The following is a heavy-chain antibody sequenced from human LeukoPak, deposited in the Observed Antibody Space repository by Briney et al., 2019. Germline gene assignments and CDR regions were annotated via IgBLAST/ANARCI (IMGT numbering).Heavy chain of an antibody. V-gene: IGHV3-30-3*01. CDR2: ISYDGSNK. J-gene: IGHJ4*02. CDR1: GFTFSSYA. CDR3: ARGSDYSNLMGFFDY. Sequence: GGSLRLSCAASGFTFSSYAMHWVRQAPGKGLEWVAVISYDGSNKYYAGSVKGRFTISRDNAKNSLFLQMNSLRAEDTAVYYCARGSDYSNLMGFFDYWGQGTLVTVSS. D-gene: IGHD4-11*01.